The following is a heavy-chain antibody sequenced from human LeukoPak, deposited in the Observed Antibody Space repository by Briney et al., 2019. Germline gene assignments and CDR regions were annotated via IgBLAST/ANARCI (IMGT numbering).Heavy chain of an antibody. CDR2: IYHRGST. CDR3: ARYTAGSSSDAFDI. J-gene: IGHJ3*02. D-gene: IGHD1-26*01. V-gene: IGHV4-30-2*01. Sequence: YIYHRGSTYYNRSLKRRVAISVDRPKTQFSLKLSSVTAADTALYYCARYTAGSSSDAFDIWGRGTMVTVSS.